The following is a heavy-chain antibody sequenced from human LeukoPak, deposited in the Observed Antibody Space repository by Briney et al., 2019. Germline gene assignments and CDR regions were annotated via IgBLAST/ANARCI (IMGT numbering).Heavy chain of an antibody. J-gene: IGHJ4*02. CDR1: GFTFSSYG. CDR2: ISYDGSNK. V-gene: IGHV3-30*18. Sequence: PGGSLRLSCAASGFTFSSYGMHWVRQAPGKGLEWVAVISYDGSNKYYADSVKGRFTISRDNSKNTLYLQMNSLRAEDTAVYYCAKDSMGEYYYDSTLGNFDYWGQGTLVTVSS. CDR3: AKDSMGEYYYDSTLGNFDY. D-gene: IGHD3-22*01.